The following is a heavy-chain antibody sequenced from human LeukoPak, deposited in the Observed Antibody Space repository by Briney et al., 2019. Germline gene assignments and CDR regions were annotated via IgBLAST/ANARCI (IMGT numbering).Heavy chain of an antibody. J-gene: IGHJ3*02. CDR2: IIPIFGTA. CDR3: ATVYCSSTSCYGRTYDAFDI. Sequence: SVKVSCKASGGTFSSYAISWVRQAPGQGLEWMGGIIPIFGTANYAQKFQGRVTITTDESTSTAYMELSSLRSEDTAVYYCATVYCSSTSCYGRTYDAFDIWGQGTMVTVSS. CDR1: GGTFSSYA. V-gene: IGHV1-69*05. D-gene: IGHD2-2*01.